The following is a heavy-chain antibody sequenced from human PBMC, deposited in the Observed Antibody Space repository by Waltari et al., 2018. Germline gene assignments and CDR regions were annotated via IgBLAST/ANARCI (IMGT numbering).Heavy chain of an antibody. Sequence: QVQLVQSGAEVKKPGASVKVSCKASGYTFPGSYMHWVRQAPGQGLEWMGWINPNSGGTNYAQKFQGRVTMTRDTSISTAYMELSRLRSDDTAVYYCAGDLQWLVPGAFDIWGQGTMVTVSS. CDR3: AGDLQWLVPGAFDI. J-gene: IGHJ3*02. CDR2: INPNSGGT. CDR1: GYTFPGSY. V-gene: IGHV1-2*02. D-gene: IGHD6-19*01.